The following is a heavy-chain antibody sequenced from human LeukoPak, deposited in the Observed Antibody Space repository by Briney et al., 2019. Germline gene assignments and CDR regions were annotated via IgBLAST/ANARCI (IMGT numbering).Heavy chain of an antibody. CDR3: ARMEGD. D-gene: IGHD3-16*01. J-gene: IGHJ4*02. CDR1: GFTFSSYA. V-gene: IGHV3-30*04. Sequence: YPGGSLRLSCAASGFTFSSYAMHWVRQAPGKGLEWVAVISYDGSNKYYADSVKGRFTISRDNSKNTLYLQMNSLRAEDTAVYYCARMEGDWGQGTLVTVSS. CDR2: ISYDGSNK.